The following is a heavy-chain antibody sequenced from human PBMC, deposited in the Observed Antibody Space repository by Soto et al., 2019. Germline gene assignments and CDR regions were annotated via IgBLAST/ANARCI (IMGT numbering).Heavy chain of an antibody. V-gene: IGHV3-21*01. Sequence: PGGSLRLSCAVSGFIFSDFSMNWVRQAPGKGLEWVASIGSSGGYIFYADSVKGRFTISRDNAKKSLDLQINSLRAEGTAVYYCAREKKHQSLGGRFGMDVWGQGTTVTVSS. J-gene: IGHJ6*02. CDR2: IGSSGGYI. CDR3: AREKKHQSLGGRFGMDV. CDR1: GFIFSDFS. D-gene: IGHD2-2*01.